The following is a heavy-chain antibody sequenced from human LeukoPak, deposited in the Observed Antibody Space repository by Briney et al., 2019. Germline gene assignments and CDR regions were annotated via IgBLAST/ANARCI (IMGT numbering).Heavy chain of an antibody. D-gene: IGHD3-3*01. V-gene: IGHV4-34*01. J-gene: IGHJ4*02. Sequence: SETLSLTCAVYGGSFSGCYWSWIRQPPGKGLEWIGEINHSGSTNYNPSLKSRVTISVDTSKNQFSLKLSSVTAADTAVYYCAIVPAATIFGVVIIDYWGQGTLVTVSS. CDR2: INHSGST. CDR1: GGSFSGCY. CDR3: AIVPAATIFGVVIIDY.